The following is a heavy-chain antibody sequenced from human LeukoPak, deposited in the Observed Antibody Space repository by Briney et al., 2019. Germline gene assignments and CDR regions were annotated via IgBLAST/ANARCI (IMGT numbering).Heavy chain of an antibody. CDR3: ARGLRYSGYDYIPFDY. J-gene: IGHJ4*02. V-gene: IGHV4-34*01. CDR2: INHSGST. D-gene: IGHD5-12*01. CDR1: GGSFSGYY. Sequence: PSETLSLTCAVYGGSFSGYYWSWIRQPPGKGLEWIGEINHSGSTNYNPSLKSRVTISVDTSKNQFSLKLSSVTAADTAVYYCARGLRYSGYDYIPFDYWGQGTLVTVSS.